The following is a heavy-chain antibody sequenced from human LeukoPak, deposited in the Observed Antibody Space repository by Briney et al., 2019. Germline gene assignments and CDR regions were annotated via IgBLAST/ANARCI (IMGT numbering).Heavy chain of an antibody. V-gene: IGHV3-15*01. Sequence: GGSLRLSCVSSGFTIGTAWMSWVRQAPGKGLEWLGHIKSEGEGATTDYAAPAKGRFAISRDDSKNMIYLQMSSLKIDDTAIYYCIAHFPYFYGFDVWGKGTTVTVPS. CDR3: IAHFPYFYGFDV. D-gene: IGHD3-3*02. CDR1: GFTIGTAW. CDR2: IKSEGEGATT. J-gene: IGHJ6*04.